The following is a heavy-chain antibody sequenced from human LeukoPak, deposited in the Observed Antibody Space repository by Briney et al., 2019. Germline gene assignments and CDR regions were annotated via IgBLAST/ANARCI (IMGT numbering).Heavy chain of an antibody. D-gene: IGHD4-17*01. CDR1: GGSISSYY. J-gene: IGHJ5*02. Sequence: SETLSLTCTVSGGSISSYYWSWIRQPPGKGLEWIGYIYYSGSTNYNPSLKSRVTISVDTSKNQFSLKLSSVTAADTAMYYCARHERSYGWFDPWGQGTLVTVSS. V-gene: IGHV4-59*08. CDR3: ARHERSYGWFDP. CDR2: IYYSGST.